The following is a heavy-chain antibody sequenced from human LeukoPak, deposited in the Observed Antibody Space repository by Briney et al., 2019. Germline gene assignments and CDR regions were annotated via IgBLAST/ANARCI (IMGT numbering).Heavy chain of an antibody. D-gene: IGHD7-27*01. J-gene: IGHJ5*02. Sequence: VASVKVSCKASGGTFSSYAISWVRQAPGQGLEWMGGIIPIFGTANYAQKFQGRVTITTDESTSTAYMELSSLRSEDTEVHYCASQPPPYWGSNNWFDPWGQGTLVTVSS. CDR2: IIPIFGTA. V-gene: IGHV1-69*05. CDR1: GGTFSSYA. CDR3: ASQPPPYWGSNNWFDP.